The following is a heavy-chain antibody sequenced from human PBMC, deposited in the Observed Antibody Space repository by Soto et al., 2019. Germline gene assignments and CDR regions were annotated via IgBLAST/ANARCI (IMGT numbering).Heavy chain of an antibody. D-gene: IGHD3-16*02. CDR2: IIPVYGTP. CDR1: GGTFNKYS. Sequence: SVKVSCKATGGTFNKYSISWGRQAPGQGLEWMAGIIPVYGTPHYEQRFQDRVTIIADESTTTAYMEVNDLRGDDTAIYYCSIVTAYGMDVWGQGTTVTVSS. J-gene: IGHJ6*02. V-gene: IGHV1-69*13. CDR3: SIVTAYGMDV.